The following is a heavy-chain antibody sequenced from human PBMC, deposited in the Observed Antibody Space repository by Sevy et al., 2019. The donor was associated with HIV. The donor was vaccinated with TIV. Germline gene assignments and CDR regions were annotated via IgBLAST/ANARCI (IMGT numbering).Heavy chain of an antibody. Sequence: GGSLRLSCAASGFTFDDYAMHWVRQAPGKGLEWVSGMGWNGGSIGYADSVKGRFTISRDNAKNSLYLQMNSLRAEDTALYYCAKAKYYYDSSGYYQFDYWGQGTLVTVSS. D-gene: IGHD3-22*01. V-gene: IGHV3-9*01. CDR2: MGWNGGSI. J-gene: IGHJ4*02. CDR1: GFTFDDYA. CDR3: AKAKYYYDSSGYYQFDY.